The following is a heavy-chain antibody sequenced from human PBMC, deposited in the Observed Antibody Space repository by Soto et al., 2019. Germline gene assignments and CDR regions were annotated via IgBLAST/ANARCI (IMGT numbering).Heavy chain of an antibody. CDR3: AKDYYDSSGYYSPYNWFDP. V-gene: IGHV3-23*01. J-gene: IGHJ5*02. CDR1: GFTFSSYA. Sequence: GGSLRLSCAASGFTFSSYAMSWVRQAPGKGLEWVSAISGSGGSTYYADSVKGRFIISRDNSKNTLYLQMNSLRAEDTAVYYCAKDYYDSSGYYSPYNWFDPWGQGTLVTVSS. CDR2: ISGSGGST. D-gene: IGHD3-22*01.